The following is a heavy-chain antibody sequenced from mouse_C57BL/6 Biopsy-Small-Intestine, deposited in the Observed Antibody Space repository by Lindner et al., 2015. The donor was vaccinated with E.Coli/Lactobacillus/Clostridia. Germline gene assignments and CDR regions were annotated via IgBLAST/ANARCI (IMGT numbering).Heavy chain of an antibody. D-gene: IGHD1-1*01. CDR1: GFNIEDYY. V-gene: IGHV14-2*01. Sequence: VQLQESGAELVKSGASVKLSCTASGFNIEDYYMHWVKQRTEQGLEWIGRIDPEDGETKYAPKFQGKATITADTSSNTAYLQLSSLTSEDTAVYYCAREVYYGSSWFAYWGQGTLVTVSA. J-gene: IGHJ3*01. CDR3: AREVYYGSSWFAY. CDR2: IDPEDGET.